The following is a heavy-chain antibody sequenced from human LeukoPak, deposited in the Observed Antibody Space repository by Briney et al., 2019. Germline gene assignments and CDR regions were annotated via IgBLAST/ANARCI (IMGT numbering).Heavy chain of an antibody. CDR2: TYYRSKWYN. CDR1: GDSVSSNSVT. V-gene: IGHV6-1*01. J-gene: IGHJ4*02. CDR3: ARVGPNYYGSGSYYSD. Sequence: SQTLSLTCAISGDSVSSNSVTWNWIRQSPSRGLEWLGRTYYRSKWYNDYAVSVKSRITINPDTSKNQFSLQLNSVTPEDTAVYYCARVGPNYYGSGSYYSDWGQGTLVTVSS. D-gene: IGHD3-10*01.